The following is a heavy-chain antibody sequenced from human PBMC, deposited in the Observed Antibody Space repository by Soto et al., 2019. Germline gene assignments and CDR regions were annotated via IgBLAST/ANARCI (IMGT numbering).Heavy chain of an antibody. V-gene: IGHV1-8*01. D-gene: IGHD6-13*01. CDR2: MNPNSGNT. CDR1: GYTFTSYD. J-gene: IGHJ6*02. Sequence: QVQLVQSGAEVKKPGASVKVSCKASGYTFTSYDINWVRQATGQGLEWMGWMNPNSGNTGYAQKFKGRVTMTRNTSISTAYMERSSLRSEDTAVYYCARRGYSSSWYYYYSYGMDVWGQGTTVTVSS. CDR3: ARRGYSSSWYYYYSYGMDV.